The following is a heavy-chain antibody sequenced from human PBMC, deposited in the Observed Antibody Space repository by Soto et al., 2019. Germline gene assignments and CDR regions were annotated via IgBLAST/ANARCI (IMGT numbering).Heavy chain of an antibody. V-gene: IGHV3-7*03. Sequence: GGSLRLSCAASGFTFGNNWMSWVRQAPGKGLEWVANIKRDGSEKYYVDSVKGRFAISRENAKNTLYLQMNSLRADDTAVYYCASLEWESSGYADYWGQGTLVTGSS. CDR2: IKRDGSEK. J-gene: IGHJ4*02. CDR3: ASLEWESSGYADY. CDR1: GFTFGNNW. D-gene: IGHD3-3*01.